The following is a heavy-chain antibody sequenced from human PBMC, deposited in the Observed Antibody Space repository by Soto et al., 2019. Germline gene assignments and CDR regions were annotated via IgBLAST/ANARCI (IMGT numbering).Heavy chain of an antibody. CDR2: IYWDDDK. V-gene: IGHV2-5*02. J-gene: IGHJ5*02. CDR3: AHSYCSSTSCYATYNWFDP. Sequence: SGPTLVKPTQTLTLTCTFSGFSLSTSGVGVGWIRQPPGKALEWLALIYWDDDKRYSPSLKSRLTITKDTSKNQVVLTMTNMDPVDTATYYCAHSYCSSTSCYATYNWFDPWGQGTLVTVSS. D-gene: IGHD2-2*01. CDR1: GFSLSTSGVG.